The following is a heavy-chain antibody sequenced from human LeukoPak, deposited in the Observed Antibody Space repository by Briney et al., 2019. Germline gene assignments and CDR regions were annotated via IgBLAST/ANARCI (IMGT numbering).Heavy chain of an antibody. D-gene: IGHD2-15*01. Sequence: GESLKISCKGSGYSSTSYWIGWVRQMPGKGLEWIGIIYPGDSDTRYSPSFQGQVTISADKSISTAYLQWSSLKASDTAMYYCARAYCSGGSCYPHDAFDIWGQGTMVTVSS. J-gene: IGHJ3*02. CDR1: GYSSTSYW. V-gene: IGHV5-51*01. CDR3: ARAYCSGGSCYPHDAFDI. CDR2: IYPGDSDT.